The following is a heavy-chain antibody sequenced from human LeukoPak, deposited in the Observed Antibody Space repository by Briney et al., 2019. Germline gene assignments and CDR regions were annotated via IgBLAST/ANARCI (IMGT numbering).Heavy chain of an antibody. Sequence: PGGSLRLSCAASGFTFSSYGMHRVRQAPGKGLEWVAVISYDGSNKYYADSVKGRFTISRDNSKNTLYLQMNSLRAEDTAVYYCAKLNRSGWYGEDAFDIWGQGTMVTFSS. CDR2: ISYDGSNK. CDR3: AKLNRSGWYGEDAFDI. J-gene: IGHJ3*02. CDR1: GFTFSSYG. V-gene: IGHV3-30*18. D-gene: IGHD6-19*01.